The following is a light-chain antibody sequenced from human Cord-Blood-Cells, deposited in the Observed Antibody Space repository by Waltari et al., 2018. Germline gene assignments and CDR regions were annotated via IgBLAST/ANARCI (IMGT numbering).Light chain of an antibody. Sequence: IVLTQSPGTLSLSPGERATLSCSASQSVSSSYLAWYQQKPGQAPRLLIYCASSRATGIPDRFSGSGYGTDFTLTISRLEPEDFAVYYCQQYGSSATFGQGTRLEIK. J-gene: IGKJ5*01. V-gene: IGKV3-20*01. CDR2: CAS. CDR1: QSVSSSY. CDR3: QQYGSSAT.